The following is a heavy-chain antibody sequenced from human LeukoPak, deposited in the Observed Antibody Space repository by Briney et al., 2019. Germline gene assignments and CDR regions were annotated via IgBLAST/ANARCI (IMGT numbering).Heavy chain of an antibody. Sequence: SETLSLTCTVSGGSISSSSYYWGWIRQPPGKGLEWIGSIYYSGSTYYNPSLKSRVTISVDTSKNQFSLKLSSVTAADTAVYYCARDNKELLWFGELSNSFDYWGRGTLVTVSS. J-gene: IGHJ4*02. V-gene: IGHV4-39*07. CDR3: ARDNKELLWFGELSNSFDY. CDR2: IYYSGST. D-gene: IGHD3-10*01. CDR1: GGSISSSSYY.